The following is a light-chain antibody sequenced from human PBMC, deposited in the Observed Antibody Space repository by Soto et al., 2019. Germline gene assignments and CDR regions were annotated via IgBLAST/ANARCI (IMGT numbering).Light chain of an antibody. CDR2: GAS. CDR3: QQYGSSPLT. CDR1: QSVSSSC. Sequence: EIVLTQSPGTLSLSPGERATLSCRASQSVSSSCLAWYQQKPGQAPRLLIYGASSRATGIPDRFSGSGSVTDFTLTISRLEPEDVAVYYCQQYGSSPLTFGGGTKVEIK. J-gene: IGKJ4*01. V-gene: IGKV3-20*01.